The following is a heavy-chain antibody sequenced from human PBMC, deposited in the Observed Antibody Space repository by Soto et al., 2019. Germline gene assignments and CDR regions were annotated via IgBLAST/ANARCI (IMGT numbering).Heavy chain of an antibody. CDR2: IGGGGGSP. CDR3: ARELPVDVVAAETAPDTSAFDI. J-gene: IGHJ3*02. D-gene: IGHD1-26*01. Sequence: QLLESGGGLVQPGGSLRLTCAASGFSFSLYAMSWLRQAPGKGLEWVSAIGGGGGSPNYADSVKGRFTISRDNSKNTLFLQMNSLRVEDAAVYYCARELPVDVVAAETAPDTSAFDIWGQGTMVTVSS. CDR1: GFSFSLYA. V-gene: IGHV3-23*01.